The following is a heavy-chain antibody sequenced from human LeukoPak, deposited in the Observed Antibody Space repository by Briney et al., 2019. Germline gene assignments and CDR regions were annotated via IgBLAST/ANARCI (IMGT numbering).Heavy chain of an antibody. CDR2: ISYDGSNK. J-gene: IGHJ4*02. Sequence: TGGSLRLSCAASGFTFSSYAMHWVRQAPVKGLEWVAVISYDGSNKYYADSVKGRFTISRDNSKNTLYLQMNSLRAEDTAVYYCARSSMIVVVINYFDYWGQGTLVTVSS. D-gene: IGHD3-22*01. CDR3: ARSSMIVVVINYFDY. V-gene: IGHV3-30-3*01. CDR1: GFTFSSYA.